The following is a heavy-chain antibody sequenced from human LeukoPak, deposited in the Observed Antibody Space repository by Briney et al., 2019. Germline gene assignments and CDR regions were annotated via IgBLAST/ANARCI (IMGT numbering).Heavy chain of an antibody. J-gene: IGHJ6*03. CDR2: IYYSGST. V-gene: IGHV4-39*07. CDR3: ASDVVPPQAGGYMDV. CDR1: GGSISSSSYY. D-gene: IGHD2-2*01. Sequence: SETLSLTCTVSGGSISSSSYYWGWIRQPPGKGLEWIGSIYYSGSTYYNPSLKSRVTISVDTSKNQFSLKLSSVTAADTAVYYCASDVVPPQAGGYMDVWGKGTTVTISS.